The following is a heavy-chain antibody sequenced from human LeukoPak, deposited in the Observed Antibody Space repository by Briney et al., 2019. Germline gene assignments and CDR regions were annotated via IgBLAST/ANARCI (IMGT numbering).Heavy chain of an antibody. CDR3: ARGRGYCSGGSCYSDY. D-gene: IGHD2-15*01. Sequence: PSETLSLTCAVYGGSFSGYYWSWIRQPPGKGLEWLGEINHSGSTNYNPSLKSRVTISVDTSKNQFSLKLSSVTAADTAVYYCARGRGYCSGGSCYSDYWGQGTLVTVSS. CDR1: GGSFSGYY. V-gene: IGHV4-34*01. CDR2: INHSGST. J-gene: IGHJ4*02.